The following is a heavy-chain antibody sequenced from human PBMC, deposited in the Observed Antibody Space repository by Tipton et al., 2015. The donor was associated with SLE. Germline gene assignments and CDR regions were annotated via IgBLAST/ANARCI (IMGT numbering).Heavy chain of an antibody. J-gene: IGHJ2*01. CDR1: GFSVTDNY. CDR2: IYSGGAT. Sequence: SLRLSCAASGFSVTDNYMTWVRQAPGKGLESVSIIYSGGATSHSDSVKGRFTISRGKSKNTLYLQMDSLRAEDTAVYYCARVRLMAGNLDLWGRGTLVTVSS. V-gene: IGHV3-53*01. CDR3: ARVRLMAGNLDL. D-gene: IGHD5-24*01.